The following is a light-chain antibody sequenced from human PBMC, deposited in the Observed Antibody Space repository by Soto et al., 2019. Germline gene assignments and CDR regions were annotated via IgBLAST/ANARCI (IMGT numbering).Light chain of an antibody. CDR1: SSDVGHYDY. CDR3: SSYTTSSTVV. Sequence: QSALTQPASVAGSPGQSISVSCTGTSSDVGHYDYVSWYQQHPGKAPKLITYEVTNRPSGVSNRFSGSKSGNTASLTISGLQAEDEADYYCSSYTTSSTVVFGGGTKLTVL. CDR2: EVT. J-gene: IGLJ3*02. V-gene: IGLV2-14*01.